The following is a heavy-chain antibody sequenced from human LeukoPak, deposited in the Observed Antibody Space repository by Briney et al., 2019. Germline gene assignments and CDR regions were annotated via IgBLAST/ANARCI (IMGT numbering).Heavy chain of an antibody. CDR3: ARDGYSDSSGWFDP. Sequence: SSVKVSCKASGGTFSSYAISWVRQAPGQGLEWMGGIIPIFGTANYAQKFQGRVTITADESTSTAYMELSSLRSEDTAVHYCARDGYSDSSGWFDPWGQGTLVTVSS. CDR2: IIPIFGTA. CDR1: GGTFSSYA. J-gene: IGHJ5*02. V-gene: IGHV1-69*01. D-gene: IGHD6-13*01.